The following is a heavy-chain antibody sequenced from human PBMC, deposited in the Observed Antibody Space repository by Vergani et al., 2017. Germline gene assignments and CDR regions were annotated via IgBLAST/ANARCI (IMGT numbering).Heavy chain of an antibody. J-gene: IGHJ5*02. Sequence: QVQLQESGLGLVKSSETLSLTCSVSGGSMSGYYWSWIRQPPGKELEWIGYMYHSGSTNYNPSLETRVTISGDTSKNQFSLKLNSVTAADTAVYYCGRVADFYGLGSRLLDLWGQGILVTVSS. D-gene: IGHD3-10*01. CDR2: MYHSGST. V-gene: IGHV4-59*01. CDR1: GGSMSGYY. CDR3: GRVADFYGLGSRLLDL.